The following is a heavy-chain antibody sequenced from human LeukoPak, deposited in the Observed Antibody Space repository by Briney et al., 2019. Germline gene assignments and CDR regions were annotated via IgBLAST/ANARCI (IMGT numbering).Heavy chain of an antibody. J-gene: IGHJ4*02. CDR2: MYYSGSA. V-gene: IGHV4-59*01. CDR1: GGSISSYY. Sequence: SETLSLTYTVSGGSISSYYWSWIRQPPGKGLEWIGYMYYSGSANYNPSLKSRVTISVDTSKNQFSLKLSSVTAADTAVYFCARGSSGYDLPDYWGQGTLVTVSS. CDR3: ARGSSGYDLPDY. D-gene: IGHD5-12*01.